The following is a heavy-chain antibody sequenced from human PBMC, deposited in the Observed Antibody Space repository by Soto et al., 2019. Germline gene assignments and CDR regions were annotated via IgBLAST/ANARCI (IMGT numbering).Heavy chain of an antibody. CDR1: GGSISSYY. CDR2: IYYSGSI. CDR3: ARGVDRQWADY. D-gene: IGHD6-19*01. J-gene: IGHJ4*02. Sequence: PETLSLTCTVSGGSISSYYWSWIRQPPGKGLEWIGYIYYSGSINYNPSLKSRVIISVDTSKSQFSLKLSSVTAADTAVYYCARGVDRQWADYWGQGTLVTVSS. V-gene: IGHV4-59*01.